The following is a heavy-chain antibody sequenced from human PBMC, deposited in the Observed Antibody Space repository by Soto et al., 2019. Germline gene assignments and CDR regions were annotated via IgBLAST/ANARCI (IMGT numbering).Heavy chain of an antibody. V-gene: IGHV1-69*01. CDR2: IIPIFGTA. Sequence: QVQLVQSGAEVKKPGSSVKVSCKASGGTFSSYAISWVRQAPGQGLEWMGGIIPIFGTANYAQKYQGRVTITADEATSTDYMELSSLRSEDTAVYYCARGAYSSGWPLWNYYYYGMDVWGQGTTVTVSS. CDR1: GGTFSSYA. J-gene: IGHJ6*02. CDR3: ARGAYSSGWPLWNYYYYGMDV. D-gene: IGHD6-19*01.